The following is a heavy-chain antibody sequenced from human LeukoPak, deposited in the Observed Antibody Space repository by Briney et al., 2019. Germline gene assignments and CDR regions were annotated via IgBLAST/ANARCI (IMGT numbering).Heavy chain of an antibody. D-gene: IGHD2-2*01. V-gene: IGHV4-4*02. J-gene: IGHJ4*02. CDR1: GGSISSNHW. CDR2: IYCSGST. Sequence: SGTLSLTCAVSGGSISSNHWWTWVRQPPGKGLEWIGDIYCSGSTIYNPSLKSRVTISVDKSKNQFSLKLSSVTAADTAVYYCASRYCSSTSCDDYWGQGTLVTVSS. CDR3: ASRYCSSTSCDDY.